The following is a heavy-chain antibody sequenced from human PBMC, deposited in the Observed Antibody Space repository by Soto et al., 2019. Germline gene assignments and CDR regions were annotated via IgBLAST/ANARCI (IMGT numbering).Heavy chain of an antibody. D-gene: IGHD6-19*01. Sequence: EVQLVESGGGLVKPGGSLRLSCAASGFTFSSYSMNWVRQAPGKGLEWVSSISSSSSYIYYADSVKGRFTISRDNAKNSLYLQMNSLRAEDTAVYYCARNDVAGTRIFDYWGQEPWSPSPQ. CDR2: ISSSSSYI. CDR3: ARNDVAGTRIFDY. J-gene: IGHJ4*01. V-gene: IGHV3-21*01. CDR1: GFTFSSYS.